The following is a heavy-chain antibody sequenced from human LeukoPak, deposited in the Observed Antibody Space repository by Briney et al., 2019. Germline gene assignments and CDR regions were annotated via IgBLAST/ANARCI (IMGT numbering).Heavy chain of an antibody. D-gene: IGHD3-10*01. CDR1: GVSISSSNSY. Sequence: LSLTCTVSGVSISSSNSYWGWIRQAPGKGLEWVSYISGSGSTIFYADSVKGRFTISRDNAKSSLHLQMNRLRAEDTAVYYCARVVDGSGSYDNHDSFDIWGQGTMVTVSS. CDR2: ISGSGSTI. CDR3: ARVVDGSGSYDNHDSFDI. V-gene: IGHV3-11*01. J-gene: IGHJ3*02.